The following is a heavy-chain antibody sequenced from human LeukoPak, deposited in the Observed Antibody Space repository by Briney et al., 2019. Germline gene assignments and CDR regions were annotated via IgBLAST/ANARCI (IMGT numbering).Heavy chain of an antibody. CDR1: GFTFRSFG. CDR2: ITASSGTT. J-gene: IGHJ1*01. D-gene: IGHD6-19*01. V-gene: IGHV3-23*01. Sequence: GGSLRLSCAASGFTFRSFGMTWVRQAPGKGLEWVSGITASSGTTYYADSVKGRFTISRDNSKNTLYLQMSSLRAEDTAVYYCANALRHKSGWYYQHWGQGTLVTVSS. CDR3: ANALRHKSGWYYQH.